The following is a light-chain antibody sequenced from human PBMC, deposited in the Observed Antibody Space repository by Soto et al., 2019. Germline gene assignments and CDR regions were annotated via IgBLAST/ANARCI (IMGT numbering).Light chain of an antibody. CDR1: QSVSRV. Sequence: EVLLTQSPATLSLSPGERATLSCRASQSVSRVLAWYQQKPGQAPKLLVYDTSDRAAGVPGRFSGSGSGSEFTLTISCLEPEDFAVYFCQQRRHWPPTFGQGTKLDI. J-gene: IGKJ2*01. V-gene: IGKV3-11*01. CDR3: QQRRHWPPT. CDR2: DTS.